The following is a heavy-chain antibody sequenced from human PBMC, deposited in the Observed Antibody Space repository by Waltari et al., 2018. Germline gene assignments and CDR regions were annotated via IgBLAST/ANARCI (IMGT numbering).Heavy chain of an antibody. V-gene: IGHV1-2*04. D-gene: IGHD2-8*02. Sequence: QVQLVQSGAEATKPGASVKVSCHPSGYTFTDYHIPWVRQAPGQGLEWMGWINPKSGGTYYAQTFQGWVTMTRDTSTSTVYMELSSLKSDDTAVYYCARRSCTGECYAPYVYWGQGSLVTVSS. J-gene: IGHJ4*02. CDR3: ARRSCTGECYAPYVY. CDR1: GYTFTDYH. CDR2: INPKSGGT.